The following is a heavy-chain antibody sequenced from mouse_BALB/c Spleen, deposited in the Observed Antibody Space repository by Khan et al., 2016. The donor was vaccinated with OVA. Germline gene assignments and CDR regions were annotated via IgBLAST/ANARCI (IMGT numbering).Heavy chain of an antibody. CDR2: ISTYYGDA. V-gene: IGHV1S137*01. Sequence: QVQLQQSGADLVRPGVSVKISCKGSGYTFTDYAMHWVKQSHAKSLEWIGVISTYYGDANYNQKFKGKATMTVDKSSSTAYMELDRQTSEDYSIYYCARSHAGFAYWGQGTLVTVS. J-gene: IGHJ3*01. CDR3: ARSHAGFAY. CDR1: GYTFTDYA.